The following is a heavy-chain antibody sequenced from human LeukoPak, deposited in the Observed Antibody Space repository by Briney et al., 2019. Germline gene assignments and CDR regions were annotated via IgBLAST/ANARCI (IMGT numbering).Heavy chain of an antibody. J-gene: IGHJ4*02. Sequence: SETLSLTCAVYGGSFSGYYWSWIRQPPGKGLEWIGEINHSGSTNYNPSLKSRVTISVDTSKNQFSLKLSSVTAADTAVYYCARALRGTVREVIRGTYCDYWGQGTLVTVSS. D-gene: IGHD3-10*01. V-gene: IGHV4-34*01. CDR1: GGSFSGYY. CDR3: ARALRGTVREVIRGTYCDY. CDR2: INHSGST.